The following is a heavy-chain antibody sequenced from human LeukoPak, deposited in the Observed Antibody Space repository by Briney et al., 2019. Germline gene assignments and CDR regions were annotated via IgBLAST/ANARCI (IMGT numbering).Heavy chain of an antibody. D-gene: IGHD2-15*01. CDR1: GFTFSSYA. Sequence: GGSLRLSCAASGFTFSSYAMHWVRQAPGKGLEWVAVISYDGSNKYYADSVKGRFTISRDNSKNTLYLQMNSLRAEDTAVYYCASEAIRVVAATGTFDYWAREPWSPSPQ. J-gene: IGHJ4*02. CDR3: ASEAIRVVAATGTFDY. CDR2: ISYDGSNK. V-gene: IGHV3-30-3*01.